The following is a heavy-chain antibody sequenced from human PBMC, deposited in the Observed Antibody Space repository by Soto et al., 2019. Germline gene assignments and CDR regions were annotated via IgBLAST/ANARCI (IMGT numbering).Heavy chain of an antibody. J-gene: IGHJ5*02. Sequence: PGGSMRLSCAASGLTFSSYSRNWVRQAPGKGLEWVSSISSSSSYIYYADSVKGRFTISRDNAKNSLYLQMNSLRAEDTAVYYCASPTYYDYIWGSVAWGQGTLVTVSS. CDR3: ASPTYYDYIWGSVA. D-gene: IGHD3-16*01. CDR1: GLTFSSYS. CDR2: ISSSSSYI. V-gene: IGHV3-21*01.